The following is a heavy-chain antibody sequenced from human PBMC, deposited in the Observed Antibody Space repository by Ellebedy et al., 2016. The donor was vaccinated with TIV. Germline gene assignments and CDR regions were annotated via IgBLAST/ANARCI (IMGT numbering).Heavy chain of an antibody. CDR3: TRGFYEKFDP. J-gene: IGHJ5*02. Sequence: ASVKVSCKASGYTFTKYGISWVRQAPGQGLKWMGWISGYNGDTNYAQKFQGRVTMTIDTSTSTVYMELRSLSFDDTAVYYCTRGFYEKFDPWGQGTLVTVS. V-gene: IGHV1-18*04. CDR2: ISGYNGDT. D-gene: IGHD5/OR15-5a*01. CDR1: GYTFTKYG.